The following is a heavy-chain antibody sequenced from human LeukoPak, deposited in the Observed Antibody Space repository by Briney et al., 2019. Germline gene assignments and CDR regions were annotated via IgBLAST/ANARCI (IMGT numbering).Heavy chain of an antibody. Sequence: GGSLRLSCAASGFTFSSYAMHWVRQAPGKGLEWVAVISYDGSNKYYADSVKGRFTISRDNAKNSLYLQMNSLRAEDTALYYCARGSYYDDSSGLAPDYWGQGTLVTVSS. D-gene: IGHD3-22*01. CDR2: ISYDGSNK. CDR3: ARGSYYDDSSGLAPDY. V-gene: IGHV3-30-3*01. CDR1: GFTFSSYA. J-gene: IGHJ4*02.